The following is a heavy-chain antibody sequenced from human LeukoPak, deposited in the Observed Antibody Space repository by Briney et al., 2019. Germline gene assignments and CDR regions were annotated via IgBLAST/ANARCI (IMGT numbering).Heavy chain of an antibody. J-gene: IGHJ5*02. CDR3: AKPTNIAAAGYNWFDP. CDR2: ISGSGGST. CDR1: GFIFSSFG. V-gene: IGHV3-23*01. D-gene: IGHD6-13*01. Sequence: GGSLRLSCAASGFIFSSFGMSWVRQAPGKGLEWVSAISGSGGSTYYADSVKGRFTISRDNSKNTLYLQMNSLRAEDTAVYYCAKPTNIAAAGYNWFDPWGQGTLVTVSS.